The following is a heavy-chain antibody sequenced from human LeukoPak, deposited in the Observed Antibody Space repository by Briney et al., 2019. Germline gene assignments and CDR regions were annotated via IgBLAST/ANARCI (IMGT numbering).Heavy chain of an antibody. V-gene: IGHV1-24*01. CDR2: FDPEDGET. J-gene: IGHJ4*02. Sequence: GASVKVSCKASGYTFTSYAISWVRQAPGKGLEWMGGFDPEDGETFYAQKFQGRVTMTKDTSTDTAYMELSSLRSEDTAVYYCTTDYYYDSSGSYYTIDYWGQGTLVTVSS. CDR3: TTDYYYDSSGSYYTIDY. D-gene: IGHD3-22*01. CDR1: GYTFTSYA.